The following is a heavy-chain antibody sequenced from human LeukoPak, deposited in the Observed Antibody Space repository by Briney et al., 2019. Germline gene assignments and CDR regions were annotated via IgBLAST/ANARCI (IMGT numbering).Heavy chain of an antibody. CDR3: ARERGSLGYDYSYYYGMDV. D-gene: IGHD5-12*01. V-gene: IGHV1-69*04. CDR1: GGTFSSYA. J-gene: IGHJ6*02. CDR2: IIPILGIA. Sequence: SVKVSCKASGGTFSSYAISWVRQAPGQGLEWMGRIIPILGIANYAQKFQGRVTITADKSTSTAYMELSSLRSEDTAVYYCARERGSLGYDYSYYYGMDVWGQGTTVTVSS.